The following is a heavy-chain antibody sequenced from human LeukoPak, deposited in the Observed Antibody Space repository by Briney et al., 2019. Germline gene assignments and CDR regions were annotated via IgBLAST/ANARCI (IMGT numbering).Heavy chain of an antibody. CDR2: IYYSGST. V-gene: IGHV4-59*01. J-gene: IGHJ4*02. D-gene: IGHD4/OR15-4a*01. CDR1: GGSISSYY. CDR3: ARVGGATVPYFDY. Sequence: SETLSLTCTVSGGSISSYYWSWIRQPPGKGLEWIGYIYYSGSTNYNPSLKSRVTISVDTSKNQFSLKLSSVTAADTAVYYCARVGGATVPYFDYWGQGTLVTVSS.